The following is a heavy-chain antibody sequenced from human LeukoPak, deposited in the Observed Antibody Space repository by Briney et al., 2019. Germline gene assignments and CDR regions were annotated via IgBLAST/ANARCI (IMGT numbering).Heavy chain of an antibody. CDR3: ARLWSGYYYFDY. V-gene: IGHV4-38-2*01. CDR1: GYSISSGYY. J-gene: IGHJ4*02. CDR2: IYHSGST. D-gene: IGHD3-3*01. Sequence: PSETLSLTCAVSGYSISSGYYWGWIRQPPGKGLEWIGSIYHSGSTYYNPSLKSRVTISVDTSKNQFSLKLSSVTAADTAVYYCARLWSGYYYFDYWGQGTLVTVSS.